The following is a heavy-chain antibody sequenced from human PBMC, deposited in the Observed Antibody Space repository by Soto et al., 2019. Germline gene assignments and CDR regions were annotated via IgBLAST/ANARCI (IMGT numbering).Heavy chain of an antibody. CDR1: GFTFGSHW. Sequence: EMQVVESGGGLVQPGGSLRLSCAASGFTFGSHWMTWVRQVPGKGLEWVANINQDGSDKYYVDSVKGRFTISRDNAKNSLYLQMNSLRGEDTAVYYCATSMRHTLDPWGQGTLVTVSP. CDR3: ATSMRHTLDP. CDR2: INQDGSDK. D-gene: IGHD2-21*01. J-gene: IGHJ5*02. V-gene: IGHV3-7*01.